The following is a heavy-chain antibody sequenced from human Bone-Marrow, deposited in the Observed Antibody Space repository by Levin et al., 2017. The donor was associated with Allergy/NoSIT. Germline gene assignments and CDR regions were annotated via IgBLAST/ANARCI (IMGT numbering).Heavy chain of an antibody. D-gene: IGHD6-13*01. CDR3: ASSSSLPEYFDY. J-gene: IGHJ4*02. CDR2: INPSGGSA. CDR1: GYTFTRYF. V-gene: IGHV1-46*01. Sequence: GESLKISCKASGYTFTRYFIHWVRQAPGQGLEWMGIINPSGGSANYAQQFQGRVTMTTDTSTSTVSMELSSLSSEDTAVYYCASSSSLPEYFDYWGQGTLVTVSS.